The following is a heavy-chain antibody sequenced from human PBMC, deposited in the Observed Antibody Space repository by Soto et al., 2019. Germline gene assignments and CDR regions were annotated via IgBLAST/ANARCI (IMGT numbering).Heavy chain of an antibody. J-gene: IGHJ4*02. CDR1: GFSLNTYGVG. D-gene: IGHD3-16*01. CDR2: IYWDDDK. CDR3: ARALGSWGAYYFDY. Sequence: QITLKGSGPTLVKPTQTLTLTCTVSGFSLNTYGVGVGWIRQPPGKALEWLTLIYWDDDKRYSPSLKSRLTITKDTSKNQVVLTMTNMDPVDTVTYYCARALGSWGAYYFDYWGQGTLVTVSS. V-gene: IGHV2-5*02.